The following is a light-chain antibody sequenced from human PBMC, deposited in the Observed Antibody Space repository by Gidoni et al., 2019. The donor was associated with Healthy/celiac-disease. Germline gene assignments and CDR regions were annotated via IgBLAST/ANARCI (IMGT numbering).Light chain of an antibody. V-gene: IGKV3-20*01. Sequence: EIVLTQSPGTLSLSPGERATLSCRASQSVSSSYLAWYQQKPGQAPRLLIYGASSRATGIPYRFSGSGSGTDFTLTISRLEPVEFAVYYCHQYGSSRTFGQGTKLEIK. CDR2: GAS. CDR3: HQYGSSRT. CDR1: QSVSSSY. J-gene: IGKJ2*01.